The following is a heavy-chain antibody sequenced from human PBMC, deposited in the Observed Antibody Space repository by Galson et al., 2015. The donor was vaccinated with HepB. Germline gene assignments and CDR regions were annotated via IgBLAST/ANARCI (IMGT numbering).Heavy chain of an antibody. V-gene: IGHV6-1*01. D-gene: IGHD2-21*01. J-gene: IGHJ4*02. CDR1: GDSVSSNSAA. CDR2: TYYRSKRYN. CDR3: ARQLAYCVANTCQIFFDY. Sequence: AISGDSVSSNSAAWNWIRQSPSRGLEWLGRTYYRSKRYNSYAVSVKSRITINPDTTKNQFSLQLNSVTPEDTAIYYCARQLAYCVANTCQIFFDYWGQGTLVTVSS.